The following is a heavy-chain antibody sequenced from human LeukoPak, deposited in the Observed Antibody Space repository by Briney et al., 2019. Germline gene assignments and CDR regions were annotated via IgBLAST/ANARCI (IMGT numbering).Heavy chain of an antibody. J-gene: IGHJ4*02. CDR3: GSQVDAGSCYSYY. CDR2: ISHDGSNQ. V-gene: IGHV3-30-3*01. Sequence: PGGSLRLSWAFAGFTFAYYAVQWVSQAPGKGLEWVAVISHDGSNQQYADSVKGQVTISRDNSKSTLYLQMDSLRAGDTAVYYCGSQVDAGSCYSYYWGQGTLVTVSS. D-gene: IGHD2-15*01. CDR1: GFTFAYYA.